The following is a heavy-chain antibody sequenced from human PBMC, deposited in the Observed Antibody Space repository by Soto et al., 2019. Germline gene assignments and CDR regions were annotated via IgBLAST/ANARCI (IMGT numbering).Heavy chain of an antibody. CDR1: GGSFSGYY. CDR3: ARCPRRGYSGYGVFDY. Sequence: SETLSLTCAVYGGSFSGYYWSWIRQPPGKGLEWIGEINHSGSTNYNPSLKSRVTISVDTSKNQFSLKLSSVTAADTAVYYCARCPRRGYSGYGVFDYWGQGTLVTVSS. V-gene: IGHV4-34*01. J-gene: IGHJ4*02. D-gene: IGHD5-12*01. CDR2: INHSGST.